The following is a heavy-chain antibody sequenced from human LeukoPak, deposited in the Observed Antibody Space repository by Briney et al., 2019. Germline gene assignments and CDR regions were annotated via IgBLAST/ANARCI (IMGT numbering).Heavy chain of an antibody. V-gene: IGHV3-53*01. CDR1: GFTVSSNY. J-gene: IGHJ4*02. Sequence: GGSLRLSCAASGFTVSSNYMSWVRHAPGKGLEGVSVIYSGGSTYYSDSVKGRFTISRDNSKNTLYLQMNSLRAEDTAVYYCAKDRDWNYFREYFDYWGQGTLVTVSS. CDR3: AKDRDWNYFREYFDY. CDR2: IYSGGST. D-gene: IGHD1-7*01.